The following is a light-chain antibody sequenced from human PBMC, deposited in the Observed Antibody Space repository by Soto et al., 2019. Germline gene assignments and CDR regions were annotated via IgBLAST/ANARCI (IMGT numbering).Light chain of an antibody. J-gene: IGKJ1*01. CDR3: QQYDSYPKT. V-gene: IGKV1-5*01. CDR1: QSISSW. Sequence: DIQMTPSPSTLSASEGDRVTITCRASQSISSWLAWYQQIPGKAPKLLIYDASSWESGIPARFSGSGSGTEFTLTITRLQPDDFATYYCQQYDSYPKTFGQGTKV. CDR2: DAS.